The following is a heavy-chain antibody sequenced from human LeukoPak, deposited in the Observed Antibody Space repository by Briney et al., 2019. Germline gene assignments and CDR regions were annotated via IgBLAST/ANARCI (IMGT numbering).Heavy chain of an antibody. D-gene: IGHD6-19*01. CDR3: ARHRDYGSGWYGFDY. CDR1: GGSINSYY. V-gene: IGHV4-59*08. J-gene: IGHJ4*02. CDR2: IFYSGST. Sequence: SGTLSLTCTVSGGSINSYYWSWIRQPPGKGLEWIGYIFYSGSTNYNPSLKSRVTISVDTSKNQFSLKLSSVTAADTAVYYCARHRDYGSGWYGFDYWGQGTLVTVSS.